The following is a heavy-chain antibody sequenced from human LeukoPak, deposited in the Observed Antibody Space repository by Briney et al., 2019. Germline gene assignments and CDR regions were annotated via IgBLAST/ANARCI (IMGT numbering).Heavy chain of an antibody. CDR1: GGSISSCY. V-gene: IGHV4-59*01. D-gene: IGHD2-15*01. Sequence: PSETLSLTCTVSGGSISSCYWSWIRQPPGKGLEWIGYIYYSGSTNYNPSLKSRVTVSVDTSKNQFSLKLSSVTAADTAVYYCARDRRYCSGGSCYSGGSPYNWFDPWGQGTLVTVSS. J-gene: IGHJ5*02. CDR3: ARDRRYCSGGSCYSGGSPYNWFDP. CDR2: IYYSGST.